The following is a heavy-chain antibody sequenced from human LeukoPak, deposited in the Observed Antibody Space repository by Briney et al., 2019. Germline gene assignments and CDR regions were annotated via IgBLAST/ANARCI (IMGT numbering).Heavy chain of an antibody. CDR1: GFTFSSYE. CDR2: IGSSGSTI. J-gene: IGHJ3*02. CDR3: ARGIAAAGPAFDI. V-gene: IGHV3-48*03. D-gene: IGHD6-13*01. Sequence: GGSLRLSCAASGFTFSSYEMNWVRQAPGKGLEWVPYIGSSGSTIYYADSVKGRFTISRDNAKNSLYLQMNSLRAEDTAVYYCARGIAAAGPAFDIWGQGTMVTVSS.